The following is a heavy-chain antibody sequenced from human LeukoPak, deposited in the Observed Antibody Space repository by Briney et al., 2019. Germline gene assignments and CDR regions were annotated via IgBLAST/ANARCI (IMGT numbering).Heavy chain of an antibody. V-gene: IGHV3-74*01. Sequence: GGSLRLSCAASGFTFSNYWMHWVRQAPGKGLVWVSRINSDGSSTNYAGSVKGRFTISRDNAKNTLYLQVNSLRDEETAVYYCVRGSRDFDYWGQGTLVTVSS. CDR1: GFTFSNYW. CDR2: INSDGSST. J-gene: IGHJ4*02. CDR3: VRGSRDFDY.